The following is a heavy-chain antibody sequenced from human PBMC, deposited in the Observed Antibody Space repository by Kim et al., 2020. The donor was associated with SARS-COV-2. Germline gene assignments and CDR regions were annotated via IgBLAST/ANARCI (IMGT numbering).Heavy chain of an antibody. CDR3: ARTATCDY. Sequence: TTGNPTYAQGFTGRFVFSLDTSVSTAYLQISRLKAEDTAVYYCARTATCDYWGQGTLVTVSS. J-gene: IGHJ4*02. D-gene: IGHD2-21*02. V-gene: IGHV7-4-1*02. CDR2: TTGNP.